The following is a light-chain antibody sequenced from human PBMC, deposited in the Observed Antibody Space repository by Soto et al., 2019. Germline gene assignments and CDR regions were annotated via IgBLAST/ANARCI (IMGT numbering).Light chain of an antibody. Sequence: GDRGTSTGRASQSISSWLAWYQQKPGKAPKLLIYAASSLQSGVPSRFSGSGSGTEFTLTISSMQPDDFATFYCQQYNGYSRTFGQGTTVDI. V-gene: IGKV1-5*01. J-gene: IGKJ1*01. CDR2: AAS. CDR3: QQYNGYSRT. CDR1: QSISSW.